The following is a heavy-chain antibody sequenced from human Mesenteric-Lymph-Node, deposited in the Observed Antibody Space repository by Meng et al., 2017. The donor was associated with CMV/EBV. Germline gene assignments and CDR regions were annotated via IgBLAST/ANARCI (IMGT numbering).Heavy chain of an antibody. CDR1: YS. V-gene: IGHV3-21*01. CDR3: VRKVGDYDFWSGYLGYYFDY. D-gene: IGHD3-3*01. Sequence: YSMSWVLQVPGKGLEWISSIRSTSDYIYYADSVKGRFTISRDNAQNSLFLQMSNLRAEDTAVYYCVRKVGDYDFWSGYLGYYFDYWGQGTLVTVSS. CDR2: IRSTSDYI. J-gene: IGHJ4*02.